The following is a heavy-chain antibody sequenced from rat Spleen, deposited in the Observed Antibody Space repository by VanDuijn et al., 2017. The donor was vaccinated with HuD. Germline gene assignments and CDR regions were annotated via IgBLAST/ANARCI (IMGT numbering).Heavy chain of an antibody. Sequence: EVQLVESGGGLVQPGRSLKLSCAASGFTFSNYYMAWVRQAPTKGLEWVTTISSDGGRNFYRDSVKGRFTISRDNAKSSLYLQMDSLRSEDTATYYCTRHGYNSYFDYWRQGVMVTVSS. CDR1: GFTFSNYY. CDR3: TRHGYNSYFDY. D-gene: IGHD1-9*01. V-gene: IGHV5-25*01. J-gene: IGHJ2*01. CDR2: ISSDGGRN.